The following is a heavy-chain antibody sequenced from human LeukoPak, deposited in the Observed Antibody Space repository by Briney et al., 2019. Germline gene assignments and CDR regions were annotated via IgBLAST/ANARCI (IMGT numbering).Heavy chain of an antibody. D-gene: IGHD3-22*01. V-gene: IGHV4-59*01. CDR2: IYYSGST. Sequence: SETLSLTCTVSGGSISSYYWSWIRQPPGEGLEWIGYIYYSGSTNYNPSLKSRVTISVDTSKNQFSLKLSSVTAADTAVYYCARADYYDSSGYPTLGNWFDPWGQGTLVTVSS. CDR3: ARADYYDSSGYPTLGNWFDP. CDR1: GGSISSYY. J-gene: IGHJ5*02.